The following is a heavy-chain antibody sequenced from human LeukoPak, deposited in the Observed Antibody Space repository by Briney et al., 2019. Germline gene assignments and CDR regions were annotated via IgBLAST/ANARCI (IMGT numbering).Heavy chain of an antibody. D-gene: IGHD3-16*01. Sequence: GASVKVSCKASGYTFTSNYMHWVRQAPGQGLEWMGVINPSGHNTNYAQRFQGRLTMTRDTSTSTDYMELSSLRSEDTAVYYCARGWGYQTYYMDVWGKGTTVTISS. CDR1: GYTFTSNY. CDR2: INPSGHNT. CDR3: ARGWGYQTYYMDV. V-gene: IGHV1-46*01. J-gene: IGHJ6*03.